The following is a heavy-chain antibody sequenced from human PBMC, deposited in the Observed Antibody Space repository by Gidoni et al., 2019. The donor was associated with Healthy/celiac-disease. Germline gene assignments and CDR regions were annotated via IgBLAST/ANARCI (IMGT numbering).Heavy chain of an antibody. V-gene: IGHV3-64*02. J-gene: IGHJ4*02. Sequence: EVQLVKSGEVLVQPGWSLRLSCAASGFTFSSYAMHWVRQAPGKGLEYVSAISSNGGSTYYADSVKGRFTISRDNSKNTLYLQMGSLRAEDMAVYYCARAPTEAALPDYWGQGTLVTVSS. D-gene: IGHD6-6*01. CDR3: ARAPTEAALPDY. CDR2: ISSNGGST. CDR1: GFTFSSYA.